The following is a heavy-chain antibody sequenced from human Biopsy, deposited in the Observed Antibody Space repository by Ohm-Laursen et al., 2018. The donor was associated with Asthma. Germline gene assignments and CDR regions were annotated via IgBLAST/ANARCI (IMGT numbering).Heavy chain of an antibody. V-gene: IGHV1-3*04. Sequence: ASVKVSRKASGYNFISFAIHWVRQAPGQRLEWMGWVNTGNGDTKYSQKFQGRVTITRDTSASTAYMELRCLRSEDTATYYCARTYYDFLTGQVKDVFGVWGQGTMVTVSS. CDR1: GYNFISFA. D-gene: IGHD3-9*01. CDR2: VNTGNGDT. CDR3: ARTYYDFLTGQVKDVFGV. J-gene: IGHJ3*01.